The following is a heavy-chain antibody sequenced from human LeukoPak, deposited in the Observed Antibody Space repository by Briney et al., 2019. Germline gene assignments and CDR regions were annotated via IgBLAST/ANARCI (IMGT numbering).Heavy chain of an antibody. CDR3: ARRHDYSNYPDY. Sequence: PGGSLRLSCAASGFTFSSYSMNWVRQAPGKGLEWVSSISSSSSYMYYADSVKGRFTISRDNAKNSLYLQMNSLRAEDTAVYYCARRHDYSNYPDYWGQGTLVTVSS. V-gene: IGHV3-21*01. J-gene: IGHJ4*02. CDR1: GFTFSSYS. CDR2: ISSSSSYM. D-gene: IGHD4-11*01.